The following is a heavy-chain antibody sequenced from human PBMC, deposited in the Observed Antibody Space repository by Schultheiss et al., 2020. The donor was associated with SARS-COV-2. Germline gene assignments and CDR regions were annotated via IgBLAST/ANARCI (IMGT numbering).Heavy chain of an antibody. CDR2: IYHSGST. V-gene: IGHV4-38-2*02. CDR3: ARDVLDIVLMVYASPNWFDP. J-gene: IGHJ5*02. CDR1: GYSISSGYY. D-gene: IGHD2-8*01. Sequence: SETLYLTCAVSGYSISSGYYWGWIRQPPGKGLEWIGSIYHSGSTYYNPSLKSRVTISVDTSKNQFSLKLSSVTAADTAVYYCARDVLDIVLMVYASPNWFDPWGQGTLVTVSS.